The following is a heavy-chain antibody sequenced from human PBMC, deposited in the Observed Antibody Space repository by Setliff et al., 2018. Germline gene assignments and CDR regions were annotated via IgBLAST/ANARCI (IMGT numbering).Heavy chain of an antibody. D-gene: IGHD5-18*01. V-gene: IGHV3-48*04. CDR1: GFTFSSYS. J-gene: IGHJ4*02. CDR3: ARTTRGYFD. CDR2: ISSSSSTI. Sequence: GGSLRLSCAASGFTFSSYSMNWVRQAPGKGLEWVSYISSSSSTIYYADSVKGRFTISRDNAKNTLYPQMNSLRAEDTAMYYCARTTRGYFDWGQGTLVTVSS.